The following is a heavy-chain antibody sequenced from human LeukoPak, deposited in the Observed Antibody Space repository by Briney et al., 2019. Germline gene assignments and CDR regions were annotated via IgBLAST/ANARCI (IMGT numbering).Heavy chain of an antibody. CDR2: ISWNSGSI. Sequence: GGSLRLSCAASGFTFDDYAMHWVRQAPGKGLEWVSGISWNSGSIGYADSVKGRFTISRDNAKNSLYLQMNSLRAEDTAVYHCARDVNYDPFDYWGQGTLVTVSS. J-gene: IGHJ4*02. V-gene: IGHV3-9*01. CDR3: ARDVNYDPFDY. D-gene: IGHD3-16*01. CDR1: GFTFDDYA.